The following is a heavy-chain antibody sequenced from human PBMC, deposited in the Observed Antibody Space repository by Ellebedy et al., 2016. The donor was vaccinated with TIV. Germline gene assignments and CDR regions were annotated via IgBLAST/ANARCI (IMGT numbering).Heavy chain of an antibody. CDR3: ATGLRFLEWSGLTDN. Sequence: AASVKVSCKVSGYTLTELSMHWVRQAPGKGLEWMGGFDPEDDKTIYAQKFQGRVTMTEDTSTDTASMEMSDLRSEDTAVYYCATGLRFLEWSGLTDNWGQGTLVTVSS. J-gene: IGHJ4*02. D-gene: IGHD3-3*01. CDR2: FDPEDDKT. CDR1: GYTLTELS. V-gene: IGHV1-24*01.